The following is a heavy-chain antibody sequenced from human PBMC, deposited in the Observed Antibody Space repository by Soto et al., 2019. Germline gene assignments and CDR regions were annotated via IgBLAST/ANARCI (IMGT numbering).Heavy chain of an antibody. CDR1: GFTFSSYG. CDR3: AKDSPSWPFDY. V-gene: IGHV3-30*18. J-gene: IGHJ4*02. CDR2: ISYDGSNK. D-gene: IGHD2-2*01. Sequence: GGSLRLSCAASGFTFSSYGMHWVRQAPGKGLEWVAVISYDGSNKYYADSVKGRFTISRDNSKNTLYLQMNSLRAEDTAVYYCAKDSPSWPFDYWGQGTLVTVS.